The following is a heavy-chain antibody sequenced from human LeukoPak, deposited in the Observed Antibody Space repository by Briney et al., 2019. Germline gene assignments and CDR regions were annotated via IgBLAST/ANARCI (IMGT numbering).Heavy chain of an antibody. CDR1: GFTFSSYS. CDR3: ATGAYCDH. Sequence: GGSLRLSCGASGFTFSSYSMNWVRHSPGKGLEWISSVSNNNAIFYADSVKGRFTISRDNSENTLYLQMNGLRAEDTAIYFCATGAYCDHWGQGTLVTVSS. V-gene: IGHV3-21*04. CDR2: VSNNNAI. J-gene: IGHJ4*02.